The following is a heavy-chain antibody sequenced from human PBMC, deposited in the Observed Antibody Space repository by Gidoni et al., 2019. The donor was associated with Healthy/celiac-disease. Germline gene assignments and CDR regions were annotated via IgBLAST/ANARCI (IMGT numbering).Heavy chain of an antibody. CDR2: ISSSSSTI. J-gene: IGHJ4*02. D-gene: IGHD1-7*01. Sequence: EVQLVESGGGLVQPGGSLRLSCAASGFTFSRYSMNWVRQAPGKGLEWVSYISSSSSTIYYADSVKGRFTISRDNGKNSLYLQMNSLRDEDTAVYYCARSFRADWNFLVSHYYFDYWGQGTLVTVSS. CDR1: GFTFSRYS. V-gene: IGHV3-48*02. CDR3: ARSFRADWNFLVSHYYFDY.